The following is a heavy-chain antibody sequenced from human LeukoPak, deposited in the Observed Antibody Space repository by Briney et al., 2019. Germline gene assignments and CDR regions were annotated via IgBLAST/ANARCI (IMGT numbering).Heavy chain of an antibody. V-gene: IGHV3-30*04. D-gene: IGHD6-6*01. CDR3: ARERIAARRAFDY. Sequence: GGSLRLSCAASGFTFSSYAMHWVRQAPGKGLEWVAVISYDGSNKYYADSVEGRFTISRDNSKNTLYLQMNSLRAEDTAVYYCARERIAARRAFDYWGQGTLVTVSS. CDR1: GFTFSSYA. J-gene: IGHJ4*02. CDR2: ISYDGSNK.